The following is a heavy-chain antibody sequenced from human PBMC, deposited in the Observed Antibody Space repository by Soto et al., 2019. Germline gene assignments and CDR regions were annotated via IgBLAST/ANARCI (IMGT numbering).Heavy chain of an antibody. D-gene: IGHD2-15*01. CDR3: ARVLGYCSGVSCSTGTLPGWYHYYQGMDV. V-gene: IGHV1-3*01. J-gene: IGHJ6*02. CDR1: GYTFTNYA. CDR2: INADNGNT. Sequence: GASVKVPCKPSGYTFTNYAIHLVRQAPGKRLEWMGWINADNGNTKYSRKFQGRVTITRDTSASTAYMELSSLRSEDSAVYYCARVLGYCSGVSCSTGTLPGWYHYYQGMDVWGQGTTVTVSS.